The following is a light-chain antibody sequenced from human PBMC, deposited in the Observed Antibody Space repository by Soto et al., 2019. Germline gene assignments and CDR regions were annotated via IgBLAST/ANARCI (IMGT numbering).Light chain of an antibody. CDR3: QQYDNLPLT. J-gene: IGKJ3*01. CDR1: QDISNY. V-gene: IGKV1-33*01. Sequence: DLQMTQSPSSLSASVGDRVTITYQASQDISNYLNWYQQKPGKAPKLLIYDASNLETGVPSRFSGSGSGTDFTFTISSLQPEDIATYYCQQYDNLPLTFGPGTKVDIK. CDR2: DAS.